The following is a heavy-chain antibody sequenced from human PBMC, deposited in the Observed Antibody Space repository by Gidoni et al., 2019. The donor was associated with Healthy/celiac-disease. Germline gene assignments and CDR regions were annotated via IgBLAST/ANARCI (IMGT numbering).Heavy chain of an antibody. CDR3: ARETYYYGSGSYYKYFQH. J-gene: IGHJ1*01. Sequence: QVQLVQSGAEVKKPGASVKVSCKASGYTFTGYYMHWVRQAPGQGLEWMGWINPNSGGTNYAQKFQGRVTMTRDTPISTAYMELSRLRSDDTAVYYCARETYYYGSGSYYKYFQHWGQGTLVTVSS. D-gene: IGHD3-10*01. CDR1: GYTFTGYY. CDR2: INPNSGGT. V-gene: IGHV1-2*02.